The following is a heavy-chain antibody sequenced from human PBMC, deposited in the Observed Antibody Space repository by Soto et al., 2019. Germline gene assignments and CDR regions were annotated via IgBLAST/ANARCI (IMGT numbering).Heavy chain of an antibody. Sequence: LRLSFAASGFAFSSYTMSWVRQTPGKGLEWVSSISASGGSTYYGDSLKGRFTISRDNSKNTLNLHIKSLGVEDSAVYYCAKDRGGFARGWEYYDFWGQGNQVNVTS. V-gene: IGHV3-23*01. CDR1: GFAFSSYT. J-gene: IGHJ4*02. CDR2: ISASGGST. CDR3: AKDRGGFARGWEYYDF. D-gene: IGHD6-19*01.